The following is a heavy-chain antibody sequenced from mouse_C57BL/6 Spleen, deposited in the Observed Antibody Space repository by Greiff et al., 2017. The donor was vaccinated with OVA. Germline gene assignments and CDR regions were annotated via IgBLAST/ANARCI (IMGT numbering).Heavy chain of an antibody. J-gene: IGHJ3*01. D-gene: IGHD2-2*01. CDR2: ISSGGDYI. CDR3: TRDMVTTTDEAWFAY. V-gene: IGHV5-9-1*02. CDR1: GFTFSSYA. Sequence: EVMLVESGEGLVKPGGSLKLSCAASGFTFSSYAMSWVRQTPEKRLEWVAYISSGGDYIYYADTVKGRFTISRDNARNTLYLQMSSLKSEDTAMYYCTRDMVTTTDEAWFAYWGQGTLVTVSA.